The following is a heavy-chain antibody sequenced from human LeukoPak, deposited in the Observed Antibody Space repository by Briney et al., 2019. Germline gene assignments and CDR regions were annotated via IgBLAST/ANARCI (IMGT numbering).Heavy chain of an antibody. CDR1: GFTFGDYA. D-gene: IGHD3-10*01. CDR2: IRSKAYGGTT. J-gene: IGHJ4*02. CDR3: TREGTSIWFGEFPTYYFDY. V-gene: IGHV3-49*03. Sequence: GGSLRLSCTASGFTFGDYAMSWFRQAPGKGLEWVGFIRSKAYGGTTEYAASVKGRFTISRDDSKSIAYLQMNSLKTEDTAVYYCTREGTSIWFGEFPTYYFDYWGQGTLVTVSS.